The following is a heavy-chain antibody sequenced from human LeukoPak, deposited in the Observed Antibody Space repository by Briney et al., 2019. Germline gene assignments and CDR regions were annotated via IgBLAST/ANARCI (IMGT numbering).Heavy chain of an antibody. CDR1: GFTFSSYA. CDR2: IRGSDATT. Sequence: PGGSLRLSCAASGFTFSSYAMSWVRQAPGKGLESVSAIRGSDATTYYADSVKGRFTISRDNSKNTLYLQMNSLRAEDTAVYYCAKPVGNSWFYFDYWGQGTLVTVSS. J-gene: IGHJ4*02. CDR3: AKPVGNSWFYFDY. D-gene: IGHD6-13*01. V-gene: IGHV3-23*01.